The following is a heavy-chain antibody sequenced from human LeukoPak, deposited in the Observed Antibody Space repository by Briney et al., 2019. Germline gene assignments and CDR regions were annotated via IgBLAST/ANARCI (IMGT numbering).Heavy chain of an antibody. Sequence: GASVKVSCKASGYTFSSYGISWVRQAPGQGLEWMGWISAYDGNANYAPKLQGRVTMTIDTSTSTAYMELRGLRSDDTAVYYCARGGIVVVVASIRGNWFDPWGQGTLVTVSS. CDR1: GYTFSSYG. CDR3: ARGGIVVVVASIRGNWFDP. CDR2: ISAYDGNA. J-gene: IGHJ5*02. V-gene: IGHV1-18*01. D-gene: IGHD2-15*01.